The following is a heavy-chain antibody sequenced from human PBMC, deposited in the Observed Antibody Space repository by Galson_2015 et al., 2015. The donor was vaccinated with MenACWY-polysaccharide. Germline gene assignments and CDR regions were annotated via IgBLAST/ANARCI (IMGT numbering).Heavy chain of an antibody. CDR1: GLNFRNYG. V-gene: IGHV3-30*02. J-gene: IGHJ4*02. CDR3: AKMVQQTTKNDY. CDR2: IPYDGSNK. Sequence: SLRLSCAASGLNFRNYGMHWVRQAPGKGLEWVAFIPYDGSNKYYPDSVKGRFTISRDNSKNTLYLQMNSLRVEGTAVYYCAKMVQQTTKNDYWGQGTLVTVSS. D-gene: IGHD4-11*01.